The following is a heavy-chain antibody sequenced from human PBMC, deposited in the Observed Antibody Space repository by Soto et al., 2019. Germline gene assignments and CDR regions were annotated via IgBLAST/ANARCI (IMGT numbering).Heavy chain of an antibody. CDR3: ARVGRIAAFHPYYYGMDV. V-gene: IGHV1-69*12. D-gene: IGHD6-6*01. CDR1: GGTFSSYA. J-gene: IGHJ6*02. Sequence: QVQLVQSGAEVKKPGSSVKVSCKASGGTFSSYAISWVRQAPGQGLECMGGIIPIFGTANYAQKFQGRVTITADESTSTAYMELSSLRSEDTAVYYCARVGRIAAFHPYYYGMDVWGQGTTVTVSS. CDR2: IIPIFGTA.